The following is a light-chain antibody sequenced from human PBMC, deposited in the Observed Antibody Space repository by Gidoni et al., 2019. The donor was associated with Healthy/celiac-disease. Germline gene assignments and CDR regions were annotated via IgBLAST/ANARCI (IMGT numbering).Light chain of an antibody. V-gene: IGLV3-25*03. CDR3: PSADSSGTWV. J-gene: IGLJ3*02. CDR1: ALPKQY. CDR2: KDS. Sequence: SYELTLPPSVAVSPGQTARITCSGDALPKQYAYWYQQKPGQAPVMVIYKDSQRPSGIPDRFSGSSSATTVTFTISGVQAEAEADYHCPSADSSGTWVFGGGTKLPVL.